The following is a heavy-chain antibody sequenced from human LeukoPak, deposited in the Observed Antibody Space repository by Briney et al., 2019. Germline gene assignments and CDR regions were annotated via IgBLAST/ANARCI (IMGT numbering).Heavy chain of an antibody. Sequence: GGSLRLSCAASGFTFSNYWMHWVRQAPGKGLVWVSRINSDGSTATYADSVKDRFTTSRDNAKKTLYVQMNSLRAEDTAVYYCAREVGGNLGDAFDIWGQGTMVTVSS. CDR1: GFTFSNYW. D-gene: IGHD4-23*01. CDR2: INSDGSTA. CDR3: AREVGGNLGDAFDI. V-gene: IGHV3-74*03. J-gene: IGHJ3*02.